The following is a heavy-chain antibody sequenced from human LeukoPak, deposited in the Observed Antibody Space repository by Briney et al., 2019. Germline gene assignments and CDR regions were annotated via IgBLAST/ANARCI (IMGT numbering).Heavy chain of an antibody. Sequence: GGSLRLSCSASGFTVSSYAMHWVRQAPGKGLEYVSAISSSGDSTYYADSEKGRFTISRDNSKNTLYLQMSSLRPEDAAVYYCVKDGMAVAGTAPLDYWGLGILVTVSS. CDR3: VKDGMAVAGTAPLDY. V-gene: IGHV3-64D*08. D-gene: IGHD6-19*01. CDR1: GFTVSSYA. CDR2: ISSSGDST. J-gene: IGHJ4*02.